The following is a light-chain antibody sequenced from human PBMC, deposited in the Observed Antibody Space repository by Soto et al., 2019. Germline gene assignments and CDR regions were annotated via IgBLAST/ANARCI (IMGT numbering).Light chain of an antibody. CDR1: RSNIESNT. J-gene: IGLJ3*02. Sequence: QSVLTQQPSASGTPGQRVTISCSGSRSNIESNTVNWYQQLPGTAPKLLIFNNNQWPSGVPDRFSGSKSGTSASLAISGLQSGDEADYYCAAWDDSLNGWVFGGGTKLTVL. V-gene: IGLV1-44*01. CDR2: NNN. CDR3: AAWDDSLNGWV.